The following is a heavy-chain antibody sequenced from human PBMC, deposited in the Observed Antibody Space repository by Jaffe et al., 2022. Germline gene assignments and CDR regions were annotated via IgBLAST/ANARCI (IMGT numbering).Heavy chain of an antibody. J-gene: IGHJ3*02. CDR2: ISFDGSDK. CDR1: GFTFSSYG. D-gene: IGHD4-17*01. V-gene: IGHV3-30*18. CDR3: AKDGHDYGDQHGGGAFDI. Sequence: QVQLVESGGGVVQPGRSLRLSCAASGFTFSSYGMHWVRQAPGKGLEWVAVISFDGSDKYYADSVKGRFTISRDKSKNTLYLHMNSLRAEDTAVYYCAKDGHDYGDQHGGGAFDIWGQGTMVTVSS.